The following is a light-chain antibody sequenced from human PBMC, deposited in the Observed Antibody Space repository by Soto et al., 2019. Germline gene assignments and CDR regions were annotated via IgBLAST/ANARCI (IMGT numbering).Light chain of an antibody. CDR1: QSVSSTF. V-gene: IGKV3-20*01. J-gene: IGKJ4*01. CDR3: QLYSRSPPALT. Sequence: EIVLTQSPGTLSLSPGERATLSCRASQSVSSTFLAWYQQKPGQAPRLLIYDASSRATSIPDRLSGSESGTDFSLIISRLEPEDVAVYSCQLYSRSPPALTFGGGNKVDIK. CDR2: DAS.